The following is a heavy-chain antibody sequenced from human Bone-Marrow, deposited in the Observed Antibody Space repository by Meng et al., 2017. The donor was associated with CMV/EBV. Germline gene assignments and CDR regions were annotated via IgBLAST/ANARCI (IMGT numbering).Heavy chain of an antibody. D-gene: IGHD6-13*01. CDR3: AKDVSRSHRYGMDV. CDR1: GFTFSSYG. Sequence: GESLKISCAASGFTFSSYGMHWVRQAPGKGLEWVAFIWYDGSNKYFADSVKGRFTISRDNAKNSLYLQMNSLRGEDTALYYCAKDVSRSHRYGMDVWGQGTTVTVSS. J-gene: IGHJ6*02. V-gene: IGHV3-30*02. CDR2: IWYDGSNK.